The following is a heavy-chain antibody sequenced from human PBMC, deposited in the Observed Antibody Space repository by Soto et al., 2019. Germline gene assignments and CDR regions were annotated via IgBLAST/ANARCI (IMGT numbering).Heavy chain of an antibody. D-gene: IGHD2-2*01. V-gene: IGHV4-59*01. CDR1: GGSISSYY. CDR3: ARAAATDVFDI. Sequence: PSETLSLTCTVSGGSISSYYWSWIRQPPGKGLEWIGYIYYSGSTNYNPSLKSRVTISVDTSKNQFSLKLSSVTAADTAVYYWARAAATDVFDIWGQGTMVTVSS. J-gene: IGHJ3*02. CDR2: IYYSGST.